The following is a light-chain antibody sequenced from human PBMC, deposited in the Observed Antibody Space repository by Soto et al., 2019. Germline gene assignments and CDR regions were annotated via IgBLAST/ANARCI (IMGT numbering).Light chain of an antibody. Sequence: QLVLTQSSSASASLGSSVKLTCTLSSGLSSYIIAWHQQQPGKAPRYLMKLEGSGSYNKGSGVPDRFSGSSSGADRYLTISNLQFEDEADYYCETWDSNTRVFGGGAQLTVL. CDR2: LEGSGSY. CDR1: SGLSSYI. J-gene: IGLJ2*01. V-gene: IGLV4-60*02. CDR3: ETWDSNTRV.